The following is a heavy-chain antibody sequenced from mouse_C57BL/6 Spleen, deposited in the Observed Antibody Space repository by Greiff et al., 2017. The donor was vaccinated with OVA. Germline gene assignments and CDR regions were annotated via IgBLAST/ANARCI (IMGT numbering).Heavy chain of an antibody. J-gene: IGHJ4*01. CDR1: GYSITSGYY. CDR3: ARAFYDYHYAMDY. V-gene: IGHV3-6*01. D-gene: IGHD2-4*01. CDR2: ISYDGSN. Sequence: EVKLVESGPGLVKPSQSLSLTCSVTGYSITSGYYWNWIRQFPGNKLEWMGYISYDGSNNYNPSLKNRISITRDTSKNQFFLKLNSVTTEDTATYYCARAFYDYHYAMDYWGQGTSVTVSS.